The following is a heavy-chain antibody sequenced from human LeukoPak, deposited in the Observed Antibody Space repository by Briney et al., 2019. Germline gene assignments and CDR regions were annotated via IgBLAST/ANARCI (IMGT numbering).Heavy chain of an antibody. D-gene: IGHD6-6*01. Sequence: SETLSLTCTVSGGSISSSSHYWGWIRQPPGKGLEWIGSIYYSGDTYYNPSLKSRVTTFVDTSKSQFSLKLSSVTAADTAVYYCARALAVEYSRSWAFDIWGQGTMVTVSS. CDR2: IYYSGDT. V-gene: IGHV4-39*07. CDR3: ARALAVEYSRSWAFDI. CDR1: GGSISSSSHY. J-gene: IGHJ3*02.